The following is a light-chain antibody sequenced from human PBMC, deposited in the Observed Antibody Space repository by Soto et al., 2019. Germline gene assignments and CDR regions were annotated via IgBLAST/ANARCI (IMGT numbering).Light chain of an antibody. CDR3: SSYTSSSTLYV. V-gene: IGLV2-14*01. CDR2: DVS. J-gene: IGLJ1*01. Sequence: QSALTQPASVSGSPGQSITISCTGTSSDVGGYNHVSWYQQHPGKAPKLMIYDVSNRPSGVSNRFSGSKSGNTASLTISGLQAEDEADYYCSSYTSSSTLYVFGTG. CDR1: SSDVGGYNH.